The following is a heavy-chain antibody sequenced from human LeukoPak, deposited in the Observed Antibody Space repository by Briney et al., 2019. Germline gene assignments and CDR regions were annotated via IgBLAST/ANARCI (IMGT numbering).Heavy chain of an antibody. V-gene: IGHV5-51*01. CDR2: IYPGDSDT. Sequence: GESLKISCKGSGYSFTSYWIGWVRQRPGKGLEWMGIIYPGDSDTRYSPSFQGQVTISADKSISTAYLQWSSLKASDTAMYCCARLPPPRRGYSYGLDYWGQGTLVTVSS. CDR1: GYSFTSYW. CDR3: ARLPPPRRGYSYGLDY. J-gene: IGHJ4*02. D-gene: IGHD5-18*01.